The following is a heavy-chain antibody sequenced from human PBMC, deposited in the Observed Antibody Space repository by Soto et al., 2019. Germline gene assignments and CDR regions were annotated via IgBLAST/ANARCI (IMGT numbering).Heavy chain of an antibody. V-gene: IGHV3-30*18. Sequence: QVQLVESGGGVVQPGRSLTLSCAASGFTFSSSGMHWVRQAPGKGLEWVGFISYDGSKKFLGDSVKGRVIISRDNSKNTAYVEMNGQRNETAAVYYYAKDGGYDSRGFYRHSYYWGQGILVIVSS. CDR1: GFTFSSSG. CDR3: AKDGGYDSRGFYRHSYY. CDR2: ISYDGSKK. D-gene: IGHD3-22*01. J-gene: IGHJ4*02.